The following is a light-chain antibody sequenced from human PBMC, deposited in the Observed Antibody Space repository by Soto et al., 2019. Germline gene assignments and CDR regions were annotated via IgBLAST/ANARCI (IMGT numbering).Light chain of an antibody. CDR2: STT. V-gene: IGLV7-43*01. CDR3: LIYPGGAHV. CDR1: TGAVTSGHY. Sequence: QAVVTQESSLTVSPGGTVTLTCASSTGAVTSGHYTCWFQLRHGQAPRPLIYSTTEKHSWTPDRFSGSLLGGKAALTLSGVQPEDEDEYYCLIYPGGAHVFGSGTKVTVL. J-gene: IGLJ1*01.